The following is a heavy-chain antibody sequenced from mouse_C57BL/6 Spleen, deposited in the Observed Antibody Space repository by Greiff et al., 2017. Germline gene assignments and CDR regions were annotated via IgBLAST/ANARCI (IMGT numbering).Heavy chain of an antibody. CDR3: AIYEYDEEFAY. J-gene: IGHJ3*01. Sequence: VKLMESGPELVKPGASVKISCKASGYAFSSSWMNWVKQRPGKGLEWIGRIYPGDGDTNYNGKFKGKATLTADKSSSTAYMQLSSLTAEDSAVYFCAIYEYDEEFAYWGQGTLVTVSA. CDR2: IYPGDGDT. D-gene: IGHD2-4*01. CDR1: GYAFSSSW. V-gene: IGHV1-82*01.